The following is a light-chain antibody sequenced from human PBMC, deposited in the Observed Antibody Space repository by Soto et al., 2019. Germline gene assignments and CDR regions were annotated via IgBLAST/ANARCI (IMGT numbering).Light chain of an antibody. Sequence: VLTQSPGTLSLSAGDRATLSCRASQSVCSSSFAWYQQKPGQAPRLLIFGTSARATGIPDRFRGSGSGTEFTLTITRLEPEDFAVYYCQQYGNSRFTFGRGTKLEIK. V-gene: IGKV3-20*01. CDR1: QSVCSSS. CDR2: GTS. CDR3: QQYGNSRFT. J-gene: IGKJ2*01.